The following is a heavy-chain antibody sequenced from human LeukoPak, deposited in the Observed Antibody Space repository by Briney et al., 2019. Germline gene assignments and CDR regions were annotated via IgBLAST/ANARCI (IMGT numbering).Heavy chain of an antibody. J-gene: IGHJ6*02. CDR1: GYTFTGYY. D-gene: IGHD4-23*01. V-gene: IGHV1-2*02. CDR2: INPNSGGT. Sequence: ASVKVSCKASGYTFTGYYMHWVRQAPGQGLEWMGWINPNSGGTNYAQKFQGRVTMTRDTSISTAYMELSRLRSDDTAVYYCARDLGGNSDGFYYYYYGMDVWGQGTTVTVSS. CDR3: ARDLGGNSDGFYYYYYGMDV.